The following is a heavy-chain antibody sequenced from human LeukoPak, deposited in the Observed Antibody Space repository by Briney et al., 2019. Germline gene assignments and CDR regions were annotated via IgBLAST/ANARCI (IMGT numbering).Heavy chain of an antibody. J-gene: IGHJ5*02. CDR3: ARTSYQLLRNNWFDP. CDR1: GGSISSSSYY. V-gene: IGHV4-39*07. D-gene: IGHD2-2*01. Sequence: PSETLSLTCTVSGGSISSSSYYWGWIRQPPGKGLEWIGEINHSGSTNYNPSLKSRVTISVDTSKNQFSLKLSSVTAADTAVYYCARTSYQLLRNNWFDPWGQGTLVTVSS. CDR2: INHSGST.